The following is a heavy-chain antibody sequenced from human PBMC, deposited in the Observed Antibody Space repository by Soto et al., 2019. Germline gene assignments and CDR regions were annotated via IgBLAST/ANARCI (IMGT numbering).Heavy chain of an antibody. CDR2: IYSSGNT. V-gene: IGHV3-53*01. D-gene: IGHD5-12*01. CDR1: GFTVSTNY. Sequence: GGSLRLSCAASGFTVSTNYMTWVRQAPGKGLEWVSVIYSSGNTYYADSVKGRFTISRDNAKNSLYLQMNSLRDDDTAMYYCARGGTIAVTTIGDYWGQGTLVTVSS. CDR3: ARGGTIAVTTIGDY. J-gene: IGHJ4*01.